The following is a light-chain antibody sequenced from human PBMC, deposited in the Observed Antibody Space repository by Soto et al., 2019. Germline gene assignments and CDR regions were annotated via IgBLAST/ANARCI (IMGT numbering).Light chain of an antibody. J-gene: IGKJ5*01. V-gene: IGKV1-13*02. Sequence: AIQLTQSPSSFSASVGDRVTITCRASQDIRGALAWYQQKPGKAPKILIYDVSSLQSGVPSRFSGSSSGTDFTLTISGLQPEDFATYYCQQFNSYPIIFGQGTRLDIK. CDR2: DVS. CDR1: QDIRGA. CDR3: QQFNSYPII.